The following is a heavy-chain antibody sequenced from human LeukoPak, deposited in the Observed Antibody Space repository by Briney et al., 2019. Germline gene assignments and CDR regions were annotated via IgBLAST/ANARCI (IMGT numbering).Heavy chain of an antibody. J-gene: IGHJ4*02. V-gene: IGHV3-9*01. CDR3: ARVITDSSSWYGSDY. D-gene: IGHD6-13*01. CDR2: ISWNSGSI. CDR1: GFTFDDYA. Sequence: PGGSLRLSCAASGFTFDDYAMHWVRQAPGKGLEWVSGISWNSGSIGYADSVKGRFTISRDNAKNSLYLQMNSLRAEDTAVYYCARVITDSSSWYGSDYWGQGTLVTVPS.